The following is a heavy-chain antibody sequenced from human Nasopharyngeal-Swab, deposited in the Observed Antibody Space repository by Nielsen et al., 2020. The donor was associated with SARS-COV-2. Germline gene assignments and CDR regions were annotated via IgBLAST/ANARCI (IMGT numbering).Heavy chain of an antibody. J-gene: IGHJ4*02. Sequence: GESLKISCGGSGFIFGFHGMHWVRQTPGKGLEWVATIWSDSSNRYYADSVRGRFTISRDNSRTTLYLQMDSLRAEDTALYYCAKSFRHQSGDYEYYYEDWGQGTLVTVSS. CDR2: IWSDSSNR. D-gene: IGHD4-17*01. CDR3: AKSFRHQSGDYEYYYED. V-gene: IGHV3-33*06. CDR1: GFIFGFHG.